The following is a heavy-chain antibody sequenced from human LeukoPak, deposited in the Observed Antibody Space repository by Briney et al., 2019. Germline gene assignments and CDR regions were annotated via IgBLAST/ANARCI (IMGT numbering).Heavy chain of an antibody. V-gene: IGHV1-2*02. Sequence: ASVKVSCKASEYTFTGYYMHWVRQAPGQGLESMGWINPNSGGTNYAQKFQGRVTMTRDTSISTAYTELSRLTSDDSALYYCARGDSSSWYGWGRGTVVTVCS. J-gene: IGHJ1*01. CDR2: INPNSGGT. CDR1: EYTFTGYY. CDR3: ARGDSSSWYG. D-gene: IGHD6-13*01.